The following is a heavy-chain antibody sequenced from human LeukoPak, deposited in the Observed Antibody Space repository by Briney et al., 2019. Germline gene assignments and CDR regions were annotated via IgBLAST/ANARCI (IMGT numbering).Heavy chain of an antibody. Sequence: GESLQISCKGSGSSFTSYWIGWVRQLPGKGLEWMGIIYPGDSDTRYSPSFQGQVTISADESISTAYLQWSSLKASDTAMYYCARHEYSYGLLSGNDYWGQGTLVTVSS. CDR2: IYPGDSDT. J-gene: IGHJ4*02. CDR3: ARHEYSYGLLSGNDY. V-gene: IGHV5-51*01. D-gene: IGHD5-18*01. CDR1: GSSFTSYW.